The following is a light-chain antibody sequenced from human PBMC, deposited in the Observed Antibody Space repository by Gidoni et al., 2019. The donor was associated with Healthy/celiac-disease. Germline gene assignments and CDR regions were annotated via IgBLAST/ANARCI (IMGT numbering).Light chain of an antibody. CDR2: DAS. Sequence: DIQLTQSPSSLSASVGDRVTITCQASQDISNYLNWYQQKPGKAPRLLLYDASHLETGVPSRFSGSGSGTDFTLTISSLQPEDIATYYCQQYDNLPLTFGGGTKVEIK. J-gene: IGKJ4*01. V-gene: IGKV1-33*01. CDR3: QQYDNLPLT. CDR1: QDISNY.